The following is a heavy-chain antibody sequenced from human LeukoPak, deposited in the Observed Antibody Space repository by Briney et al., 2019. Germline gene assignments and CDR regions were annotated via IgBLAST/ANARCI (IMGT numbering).Heavy chain of an antibody. D-gene: IGHD2-2*01. CDR3: AKDLADIVVVPADRFDP. J-gene: IGHJ5*02. Sequence: GGSLRLSCAASGFIFSDYYMTWIRQAPGKGLEWVSSITTSSTYTFYADSVKGRFTISRDNAKNSLYLQMNSLRAEDTAVYYCAKDLADIVVVPADRFDPWGQGTLVTVSS. CDR2: ITTSSTYT. V-gene: IGHV3-11*06. CDR1: GFIFSDYY.